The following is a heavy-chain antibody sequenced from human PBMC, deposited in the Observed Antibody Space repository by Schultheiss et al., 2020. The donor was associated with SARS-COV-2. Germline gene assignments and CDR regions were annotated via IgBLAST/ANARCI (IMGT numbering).Heavy chain of an antibody. Sequence: SQTLSLTCTVSGGSISSGGYYWSWIRQHPGKGLEWIGYIYYSGSTNYNPSLKSRVTISVDTSKNQFSLKLSSVTAADTAVYYCAKDRDYYDSSASYYSYAFDIWGQGTMVTVSS. CDR1: GGSISSGGYY. V-gene: IGHV4-61*08. CDR2: IYYSGST. CDR3: AKDRDYYDSSASYYSYAFDI. D-gene: IGHD3-22*01. J-gene: IGHJ3*02.